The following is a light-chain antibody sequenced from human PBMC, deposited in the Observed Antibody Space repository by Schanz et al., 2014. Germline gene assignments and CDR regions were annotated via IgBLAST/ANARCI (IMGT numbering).Light chain of an antibody. CDR1: SSDVGGFNY. CDR2: DVS. CDR3: CSYTSTSFWV. Sequence: QSVLTQPASVSGSPGQSITISCTGTSSDVGGFNYVSWYQQHPGKAPKLMIYDVSNRPSGVSNRFSGSKSGNTASLTISGLQAEDEADYYCCSYTSTSFWVFGGGTKLTVL. V-gene: IGLV2-14*03. J-gene: IGLJ3*02.